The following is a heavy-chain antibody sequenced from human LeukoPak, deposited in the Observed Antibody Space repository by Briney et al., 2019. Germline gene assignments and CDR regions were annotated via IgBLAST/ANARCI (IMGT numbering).Heavy chain of an antibody. CDR3: ARGAKVLRYFDWSPTGYFDY. D-gene: IGHD3-9*01. CDR2: INPNSGGT. V-gene: IGHV1-2*02. J-gene: IGHJ4*02. CDR1: GYTFTGYY. Sequence: GASVKVSCKASGYTFTGYYMHWVRQAPGQGLEWMGWINPNSGGTNYAQKFQGRVTMTRDTSISTAYMELSRLRSDDTAVYYCARGAKVLRYFDWSPTGYFDYWGQGTLVTVSS.